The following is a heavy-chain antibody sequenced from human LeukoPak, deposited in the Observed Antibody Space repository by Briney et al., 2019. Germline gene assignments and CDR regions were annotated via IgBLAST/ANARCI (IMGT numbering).Heavy chain of an antibody. V-gene: IGHV3-74*01. J-gene: IGHJ3*02. CDR3: ARVYSSGWYLGAFDI. D-gene: IGHD6-19*01. CDR2: INSDGSST. Sequence: GGSLRLSCAASGFTFSSYWMHWVRQAPGKGLVWVSRINSDGSSTSYADSVKGRFTISRDNAKNTLYLQVNSLRAEDTAVYYCARVYSSGWYLGAFDIWGQGTMVTVSS. CDR1: GFTFSSYW.